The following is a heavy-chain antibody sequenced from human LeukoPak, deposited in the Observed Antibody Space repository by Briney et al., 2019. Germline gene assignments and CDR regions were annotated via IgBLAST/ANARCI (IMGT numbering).Heavy chain of an antibody. CDR2: ISPSGGDT. CDR1: GFTFSSYA. Sequence: PGGSLRLSCAASGFTFSSYAMTWVRQAPGEGLEWVSAISPSGGDTYYADSVQGRFSISRDDSKNTLYLQMNSLRAEDTAVYYCAREDFWSGYYVDYWGQGTLVTVSS. CDR3: AREDFWSGYYVDY. D-gene: IGHD3-3*01. V-gene: IGHV3-23*01. J-gene: IGHJ4*02.